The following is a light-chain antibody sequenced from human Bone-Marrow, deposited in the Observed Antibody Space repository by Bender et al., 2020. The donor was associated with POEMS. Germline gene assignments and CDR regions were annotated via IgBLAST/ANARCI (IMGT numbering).Light chain of an antibody. CDR2: TTN. CDR1: SRSVSTREY. J-gene: IGLJ3*02. CDR3: ALCMARGIWM. V-gene: IGLV8-61*01. Sequence: QTVATQEPSISVSPGGRVTLTCGLSSRSVSTREYPSGYQFPPGQAPRALIHTTNIRPPGVSDRFSGSILGDRAALTITGAQADDESVYYCALCMARGIWMFGGGTALTVL.